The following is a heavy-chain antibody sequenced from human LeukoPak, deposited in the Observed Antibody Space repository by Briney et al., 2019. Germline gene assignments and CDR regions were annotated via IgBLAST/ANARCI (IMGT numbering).Heavy chain of an antibody. D-gene: IGHD6-13*01. CDR1: GFTFSSYA. Sequence: GGSLRLPCAASGFTFSSYAMSWVRQAPGKGLEWVSAITGSGGTTYYADSVKGRLTISRDNSKNTLYLQMNSLRAGDTAVYYCAKNLLYSSSRGSTDYWGQGTLVTVSS. CDR3: AKNLLYSSSRGSTDY. CDR2: ITGSGGTT. V-gene: IGHV3-23*01. J-gene: IGHJ4*02.